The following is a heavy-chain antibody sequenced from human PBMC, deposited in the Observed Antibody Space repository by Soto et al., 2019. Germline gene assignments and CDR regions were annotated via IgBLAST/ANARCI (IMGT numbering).Heavy chain of an antibody. V-gene: IGHV1-18*01. CDR2: ISAYNGNT. CDR1: GYTFTSYG. D-gene: IGHD3-10*01. Sequence: QVKLVQSGAEVKKPGASVKVSCKASGYTFTSYGISWVRQAPGQGLEWMGWISAYNGNTNYAQKLQGRVTMTTDTSTSTAYMELRSLRSDDTAVYYCARVSYYYGSGSPYGMDVWGQGTTVTVSS. J-gene: IGHJ6*02. CDR3: ARVSYYYGSGSPYGMDV.